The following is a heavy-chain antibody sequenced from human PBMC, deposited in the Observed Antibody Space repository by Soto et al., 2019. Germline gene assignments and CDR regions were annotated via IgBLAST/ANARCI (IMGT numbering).Heavy chain of an antibody. J-gene: IGHJ4*02. Sequence: GESLKISCQGSGYSFTSNWIGWVRQMPGKGLEWMGIINPADSDIKYSPSFQGQVTISADKSIGTAYLQWSSLKASDTAMYYCARHQRDDASRKIDCWGQGTLVTVS. CDR2: INPADSDI. D-gene: IGHD3-16*01. CDR1: GYSFTSNW. CDR3: ARHQRDDASRKIDC. V-gene: IGHV5-51*01.